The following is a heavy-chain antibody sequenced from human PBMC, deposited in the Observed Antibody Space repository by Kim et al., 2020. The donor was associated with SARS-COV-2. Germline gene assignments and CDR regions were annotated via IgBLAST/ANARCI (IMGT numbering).Heavy chain of an antibody. CDR3: ARAVVTMIVDWYFDL. D-gene: IGHD3-22*01. Sequence: QKFQGRVTMTRDTSTSTVYMELSSLRSEDTAVYYCARAVVTMIVDWYFDLWGRGTLVTVSS. J-gene: IGHJ2*01. V-gene: IGHV1-46*01.